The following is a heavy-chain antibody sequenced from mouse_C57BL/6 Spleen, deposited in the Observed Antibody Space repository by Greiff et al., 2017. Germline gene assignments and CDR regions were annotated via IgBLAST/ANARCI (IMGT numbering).Heavy chain of an antibody. CDR3: ARGGYDYDSGYYYAMDY. J-gene: IGHJ4*01. V-gene: IGHV1-9*01. D-gene: IGHD2-4*01. Sequence: VQLQQSGAELMKPGASVKLSCKATGYTFTGYWIEWVKQRPGHGLEWIGEILPGSGSTNYNEKFKGKATFTADTSSNTAYMQLSSLTTEDSAIYYCARGGYDYDSGYYYAMDYWGQGTSVTVSS. CDR2: ILPGSGST. CDR1: GYTFTGYW.